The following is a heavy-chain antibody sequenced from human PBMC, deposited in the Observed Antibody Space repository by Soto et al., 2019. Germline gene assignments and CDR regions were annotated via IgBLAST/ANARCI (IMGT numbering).Heavy chain of an antibody. V-gene: IGHV3-21*01. Sequence: GSLRLSCAASGFTFSSYSMNWVRQAPGKGLEWVSSISSSSSYIYYADSVKGRFTISRDNAKNSLYLQMNSLRAEDTAVYYCARGTAAGTSWFDPWGQGTLVTVSS. CDR2: ISSSSSYI. CDR3: ARGTAAGTSWFDP. D-gene: IGHD6-13*01. CDR1: GFTFSSYS. J-gene: IGHJ5*02.